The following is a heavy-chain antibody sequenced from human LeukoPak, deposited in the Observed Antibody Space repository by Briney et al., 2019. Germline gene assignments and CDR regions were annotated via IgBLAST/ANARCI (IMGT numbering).Heavy chain of an antibody. V-gene: IGHV3-11*05. Sequence: GGSLRLSCEASGFLFHDYYMSWVRQAPGKGLEWIAYITSESIPQYADSVRGRFTISRDNVQSSVSLQMDSLRAEDTAVYYCARGGCGGGNCYSGTGWFESWGQGALVIVST. CDR3: ARGGCGGGNCYSGTGWFES. J-gene: IGHJ5*01. CDR1: GFLFHDYY. D-gene: IGHD2-21*02. CDR2: ITSESIP.